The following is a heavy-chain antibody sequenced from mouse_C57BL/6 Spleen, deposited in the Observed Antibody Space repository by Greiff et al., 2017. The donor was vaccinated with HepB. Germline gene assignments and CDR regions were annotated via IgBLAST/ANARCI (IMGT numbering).Heavy chain of an antibody. Sequence: VQLQQSGAELVRPGTSVKVSCKASGYAFTNYLIEWVKQRPGQGLEWIGVINPGSGGTNYNEKFKGKATLTADKSSSTAYMQLSSLTSEDSAVYFCARRGYGQYYDAMDYWGQGTSVTVSS. J-gene: IGHJ4*01. V-gene: IGHV1-54*01. CDR1: GYAFTNYL. CDR3: ARRGYGQYYDAMDY. CDR2: INPGSGGT. D-gene: IGHD1-1*01.